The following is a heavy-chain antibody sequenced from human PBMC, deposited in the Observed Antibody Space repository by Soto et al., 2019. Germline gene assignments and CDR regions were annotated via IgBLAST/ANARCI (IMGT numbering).Heavy chain of an antibody. CDR1: GGSINTYY. V-gene: IGHV4-59*01. J-gene: IGHJ6*03. CDR2: IYYSGST. CDR3: ARATNYYYYMDV. Sequence: SETLSLTCTVSGGSINTYYWSWIRQAPGKGLEWIGYIYYSGSTSYNPSLKSRVTISRDTSKNLFSLKLTSVTAADTAFYFCARATNYYYYMDVWGTGTTVTVSS.